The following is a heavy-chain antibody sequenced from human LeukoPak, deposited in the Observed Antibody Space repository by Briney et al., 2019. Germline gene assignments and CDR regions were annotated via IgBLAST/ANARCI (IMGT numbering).Heavy chain of an antibody. V-gene: IGHV3-23*01. J-gene: IGHJ4*02. CDR2: ISGSGGTT. CDR3: AKDRLGALLYFDS. CDR1: GFIFSSYG. Sequence: GGSLRLSCAASGFIFSSYGMHWVRQAPGKGLEWVSAISGSGGTTYYADSVKGRFTISRDNSMNTLYLQMNSLRAEDTAVYSCAKDRLGALLYFDSWGQGTLVTVSS. D-gene: IGHD1-26*01.